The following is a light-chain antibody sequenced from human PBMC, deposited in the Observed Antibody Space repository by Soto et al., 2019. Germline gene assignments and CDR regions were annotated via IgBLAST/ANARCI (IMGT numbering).Light chain of an antibody. CDR1: QSIGRY. Sequence: DLQMTQSPSSLSASVEDRVTITCRASQSIGRYLNWYQQKPGKAPSLLISTTTTLQSEVPSRFSGSGSGTDFTLTITSLQPEDFATYYCQQTYSTIFTFGPGTKVDIK. V-gene: IGKV1-39*01. CDR2: TTT. J-gene: IGKJ3*01. CDR3: QQTYSTIFT.